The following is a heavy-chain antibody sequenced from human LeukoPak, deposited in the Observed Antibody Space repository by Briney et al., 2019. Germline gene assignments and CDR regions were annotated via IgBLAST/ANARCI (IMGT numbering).Heavy chain of an antibody. V-gene: IGHV3-30*02. D-gene: IGHD3-10*01. CDR2: IRYDGSNK. CDR1: GFTFSSYG. Sequence: GGSLRLSCAASGFTFSSYGMHWVRQAPGKGLEWVAFIRYDGSNKYYADSVKGRFTISRDNSKNTLYLQMNSLRAEDTAVYYCAKDKGLLWFGEKIFDYWGQGTLVTVSS. J-gene: IGHJ4*02. CDR3: AKDKGLLWFGEKIFDY.